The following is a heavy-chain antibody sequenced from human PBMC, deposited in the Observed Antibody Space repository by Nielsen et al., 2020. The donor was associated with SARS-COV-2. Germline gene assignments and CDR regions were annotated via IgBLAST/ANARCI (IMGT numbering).Heavy chain of an antibody. CDR2: IYSGGST. D-gene: IGHD6-6*01. CDR1: GFTVSSNY. J-gene: IGHJ3*02. Sequence: GESLKISCAASGFTVSSNYMSWVRQAPGKGLEWVSVIYSGGSTYYAESVKGRFTISRDNSKNTLYLQMNSLRAEDTAVYYCARGTSYLKAPGIAARGYAFDIWGQGTMVTVSS. V-gene: IGHV3-66*01. CDR3: ARGTSYLKAPGIAARGYAFDI.